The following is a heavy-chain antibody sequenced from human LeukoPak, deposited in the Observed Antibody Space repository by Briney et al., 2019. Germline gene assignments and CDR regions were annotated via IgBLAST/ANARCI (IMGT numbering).Heavy chain of an antibody. CDR1: GGSISSSSYY. Sequence: SETLSLTCTVSGGSISSSSYYWGWIRQPPGKGLEWIGSIYYSGSTYYNPSLKSRVTMSVDTSKNQFSLRLSSVTAADTAVYYCARGRSRTRYYDSSSGAFDIWGQGTMVTVSS. D-gene: IGHD3-22*01. J-gene: IGHJ3*02. CDR3: ARGRSRTRYYDSSSGAFDI. V-gene: IGHV4-39*07. CDR2: IYYSGST.